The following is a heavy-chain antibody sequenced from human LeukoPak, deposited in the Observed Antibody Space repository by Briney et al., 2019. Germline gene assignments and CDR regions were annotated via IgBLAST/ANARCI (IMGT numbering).Heavy chain of an antibody. D-gene: IGHD6-13*01. CDR1: GGSISSYY. J-gene: IGHJ4*02. CDR3: ARQTSGIAAAADY. CDR2: IYYSGST. Sequence: SETLSLTCTVSGGSISSYYWSWIRQPPGKGLEWIGYIYYSGSTNYNPSLKSRVTISVDTSKNQFSLKLSSVTAADTAVYYCARQTSGIAAAADYWGQGTLVTVSS. V-gene: IGHV4-59*08.